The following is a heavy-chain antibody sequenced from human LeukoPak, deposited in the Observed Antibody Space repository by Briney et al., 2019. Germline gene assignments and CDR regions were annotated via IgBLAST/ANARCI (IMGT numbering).Heavy chain of an antibody. J-gene: IGHJ6*03. Sequence: GGSLRLSCAASGFTFSDYYMNWIRQAPGKGLEWVSYISSSGSTIYYADSVKGRFTISRDNAKNSLYLQMNSLRAEDTAVYYCARLGIVNYYYYYMDVWGKGTTVTVSS. CDR1: GFTFSDYY. D-gene: IGHD2-15*01. CDR3: ARLGIVNYYYYYMDV. CDR2: ISSSGSTI. V-gene: IGHV3-11*01.